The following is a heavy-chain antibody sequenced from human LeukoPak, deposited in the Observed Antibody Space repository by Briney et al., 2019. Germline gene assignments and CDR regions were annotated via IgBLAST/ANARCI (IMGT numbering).Heavy chain of an antibody. D-gene: IGHD6-19*01. CDR2: ISAYNGNT. CDR1: GYTFTSYG. Sequence: EASVKVSCKASGYTFTSYGISWVRQAPGQGLEWMGWISAYNGNTNYAQKLQGRVTMTTDTSTSTAYMELRSLGSDDTAVYYCARVGIAVAGTDWFDPWGQGTLVTVSS. J-gene: IGHJ5*02. CDR3: ARVGIAVAGTDWFDP. V-gene: IGHV1-18*01.